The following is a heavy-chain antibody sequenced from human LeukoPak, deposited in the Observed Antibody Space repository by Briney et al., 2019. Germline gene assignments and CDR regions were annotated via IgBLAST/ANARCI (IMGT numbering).Heavy chain of an antibody. D-gene: IGHD6-13*01. CDR3: ARDIWTSSWYVPQAFDI. Sequence: PSETLSLTCTVSGGSISTYFWSWIRQPPGKGLEWIGTIYYSGSTYYNSSLKSRVTISIDTSKNQFSLKLTSVTAADTAVYYCARDIWTSSWYVPQAFDIWGQGTMVTVSS. J-gene: IGHJ3*02. V-gene: IGHV4-59*12. CDR1: GGSISTYF. CDR2: IYYSGST.